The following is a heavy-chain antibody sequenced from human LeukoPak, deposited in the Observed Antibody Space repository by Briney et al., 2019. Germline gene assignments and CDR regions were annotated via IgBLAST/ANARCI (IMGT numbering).Heavy chain of an antibody. D-gene: IGHD4/OR15-4a*01. V-gene: IGHV3-30*18. J-gene: IGHJ3*02. Sequence: GGSLRLSCAASGFTFSSYGMHWVRQAPGKGLEWVAVISYDGSNKYYADSVKGRFTISRDNSKNTLYLQMNSLRAEDTAVYYCAKDRVDYGYAFDIWGQGTMVTVSS. CDR3: AKDRVDYGYAFDI. CDR1: GFTFSSYG. CDR2: ISYDGSNK.